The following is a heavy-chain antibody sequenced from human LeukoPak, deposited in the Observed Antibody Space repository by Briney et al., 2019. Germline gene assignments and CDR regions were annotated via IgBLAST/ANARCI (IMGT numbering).Heavy chain of an antibody. CDR1: GFTVSSNY. CDR2: IYSGGKT. V-gene: IGHV3-53*01. Sequence: GGSLRLSCAASGFTVSSNYMSWVRQAPGKGLEWVSVIYSGGKTYYADSVKGRITISRDNSKNTLYLQMNSLRAEYTAVYYCARYYGDYDHPGPFDYWGQGTLVTVSS. J-gene: IGHJ4*02. D-gene: IGHD4-17*01. CDR3: ARYYGDYDHPGPFDY.